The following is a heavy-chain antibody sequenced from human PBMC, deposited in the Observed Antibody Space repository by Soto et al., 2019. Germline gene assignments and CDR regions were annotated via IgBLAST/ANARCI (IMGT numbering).Heavy chain of an antibody. CDR2: IKSKTDDGTA. CDR3: VTYVTRDY. J-gene: IGHJ4*02. D-gene: IGHD2-2*01. V-gene: IGHV3-15*01. Sequence: EVPLVESGGGLVKPGGSLRLSCAASGFTFSNAWMSWVRQAPGKGLEWVGRIKSKTDDGTADYAAPVKGRFTISRDDSKNTLYLQMNNLKTEDRAVYYCVTYVTRDYWGQGTLVTVSS. CDR1: GFTFSNAW.